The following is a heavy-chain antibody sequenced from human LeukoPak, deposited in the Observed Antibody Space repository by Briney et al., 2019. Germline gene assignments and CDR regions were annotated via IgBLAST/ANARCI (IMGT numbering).Heavy chain of an antibody. CDR1: GFTFSDYY. CDR2: ISSSGSYT. V-gene: IGHV3-11*06. CDR3: ARAVGAAGIYY. J-gene: IGHJ4*02. D-gene: IGHD6-13*01. Sequence: GGSLRLSRAAAGFTFSDYYMSWIRLAPGKGLECISYISSSGSYTKYADSVKGRFTISRDNAKNSLYLQMNSLRVEDTAVYYCARAVGAAGIYYWGQGTLVTVSS.